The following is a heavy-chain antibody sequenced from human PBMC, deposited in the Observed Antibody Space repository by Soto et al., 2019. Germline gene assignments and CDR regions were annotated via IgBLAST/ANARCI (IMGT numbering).Heavy chain of an antibody. CDR3: ARGVEMATILGY. Sequence: ASVKVSCKASGYTFTSYDINWVLQATGQGLEWMGWMNPNSGNTGYAQKFQGRVTMARNTSISTAYMELSSLRSEDTAVYYCARGVEMATILGYWGQGTLVTVSS. CDR1: GYTFTSYD. V-gene: IGHV1-8*01. J-gene: IGHJ4*02. D-gene: IGHD5-12*01. CDR2: MNPNSGNT.